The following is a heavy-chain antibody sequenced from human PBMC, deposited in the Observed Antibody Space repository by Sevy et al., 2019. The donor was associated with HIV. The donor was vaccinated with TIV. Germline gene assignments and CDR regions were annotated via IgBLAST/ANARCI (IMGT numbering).Heavy chain of an antibody. CDR2: TYYRSKWYS. CDR3: VRIVGDQPDY. CDR1: GDSVSSNSAA. V-gene: IGHV6-1*01. Sequence: SQTLSLTCAISGDSVSSNSAAWNWIRQSPSRGLEWLGRTYYRSKWYSHYAVSVKSRITINTDTSKIHFSLQLDSVTPEDTAMYYCVRIVGDQPDYWGQGTQVTVSS. D-gene: IGHD1-26*01. J-gene: IGHJ4*02.